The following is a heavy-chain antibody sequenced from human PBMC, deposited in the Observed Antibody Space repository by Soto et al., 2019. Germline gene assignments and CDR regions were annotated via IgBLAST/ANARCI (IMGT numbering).Heavy chain of an antibody. J-gene: IGHJ4*02. Sequence: SVKVSCKASGGTFNNYALSWVRQAPGLGLEWMGGIIPIFNSANYAQKFQGRVTITADDSTSTAYMELRSLRPDDTAVYYCAREVTVASYSFDFWGQGTLVTVSS. D-gene: IGHD5-12*01. V-gene: IGHV1-69*13. CDR3: AREVTVASYSFDF. CDR2: IIPIFNSA. CDR1: GGTFNNYA.